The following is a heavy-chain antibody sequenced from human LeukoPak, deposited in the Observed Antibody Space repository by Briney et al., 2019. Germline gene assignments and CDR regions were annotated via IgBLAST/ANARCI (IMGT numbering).Heavy chain of an antibody. V-gene: IGHV3-23*01. CDR3: AKVPASKYSYFDY. Sequence: GGSLRLSCAASGFTFNTYDMNWVRQVPGKGLEWVSVISGNGGTTYYADSVKGRFTISRDNSKNTLYLQMDSLRAEDTAVYYCAKVPASKYSYFDYWGQGTLVTVSS. D-gene: IGHD5-12*01. CDR1: GFTFNTYD. CDR2: ISGNGGTT. J-gene: IGHJ4*02.